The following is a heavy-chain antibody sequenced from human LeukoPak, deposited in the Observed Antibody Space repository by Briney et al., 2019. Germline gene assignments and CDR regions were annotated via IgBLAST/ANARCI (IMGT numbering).Heavy chain of an antibody. CDR2: INQDGSEK. Sequence: GGSLRLSCAASGFTFSNHWMTWVRQAPGKGLEWVANINQDGSEKYLVDSVKGRFTISRDNAKNSLYLHMNSLRAEDTALYYCAREYYASHDYWGQGTLVTVSS. CDR3: AREYYASHDY. D-gene: IGHD3-16*01. V-gene: IGHV3-7*01. J-gene: IGHJ4*02. CDR1: GFTFSNHW.